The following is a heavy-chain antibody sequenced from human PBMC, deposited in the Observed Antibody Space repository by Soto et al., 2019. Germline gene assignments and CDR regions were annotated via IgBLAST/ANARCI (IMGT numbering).Heavy chain of an antibody. J-gene: IGHJ4*02. Sequence: ETLSLTCTVSGGSISSSSYYWDWIRQPPGKGLEWIGSIYYSGSTYYNPSLKSRVTISADTSKSQFSLKLSSVTAADTAVYYCARRGLVGATTFDYWGQGTLVTVSS. D-gene: IGHD1-26*01. CDR3: ARRGLVGATTFDY. V-gene: IGHV4-39*01. CDR2: IYYSGST. CDR1: GGSISSSSYY.